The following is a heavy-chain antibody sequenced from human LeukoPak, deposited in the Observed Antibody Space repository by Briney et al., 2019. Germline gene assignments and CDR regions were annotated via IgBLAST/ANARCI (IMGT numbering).Heavy chain of an antibody. V-gene: IGHV1-69*13. CDR2: IIPIVGTT. J-gene: IGHJ4*02. CDR1: GGTFSSYA. CDR3: ARGGYYYDSSGYSHLPDY. Sequence: ASVKVSCKASGGTFSSYAFSWVRQAPGQGLEWMGGIIPIVGTTNYAQMFQGRVTITVDESTSAAYMELSSLRYEDTAVYYCARGGYYYDSSGYSHLPDYWGQGTLVTVSA. D-gene: IGHD3-22*01.